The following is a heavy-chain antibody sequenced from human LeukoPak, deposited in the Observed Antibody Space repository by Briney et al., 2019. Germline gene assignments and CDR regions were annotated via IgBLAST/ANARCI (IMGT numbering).Heavy chain of an antibody. Sequence: SETLSLTCVVYGGSFSGYYWSWIRQPPGKGLEWIGEIDQSGTTNYNPSLKSRVTISVDTSKNQFSLKLSSVTAADTAVYYCARRFYDSSGYYYDYFDYWGQGTLVTVSS. V-gene: IGHV4-34*01. CDR1: GGSFSGYY. CDR3: ARRFYDSSGYYYDYFDY. J-gene: IGHJ4*02. CDR2: IDQSGTT. D-gene: IGHD3-22*01.